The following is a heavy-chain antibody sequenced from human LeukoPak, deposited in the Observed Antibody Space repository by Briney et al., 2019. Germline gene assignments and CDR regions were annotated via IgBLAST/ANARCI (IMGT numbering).Heavy chain of an antibody. V-gene: IGHV3-9*01. J-gene: IGHJ4*02. Sequence: AGWSLRLSCAASGFTFDDYAMHWVRQAPGKGLEWVSGISWNSGSIGYADSVRGRFTISRDNAKNSLYLQMNSLRAEDTALYYCAKDRDLWFGEKGDYFDYWGQGTLVTVSS. CDR3: AKDRDLWFGEKGDYFDY. CDR1: GFTFDDYA. CDR2: ISWNSGSI. D-gene: IGHD3-10*01.